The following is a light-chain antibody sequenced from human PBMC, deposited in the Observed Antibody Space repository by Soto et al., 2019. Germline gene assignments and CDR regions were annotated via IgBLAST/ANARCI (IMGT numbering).Light chain of an antibody. Sequence: DIVMTQSPDSLAVSLGERATINCKSSQTVLYSSNNKNYLAWYQQKPGQPPKLLIYWASIRESGVPDRFSGRGSGTDFPLTISSLQAEDVAVYYCLQYYSSPYTFGQGTKLEIK. CDR3: LQYYSSPYT. CDR2: WAS. J-gene: IGKJ2*01. CDR1: QTVLYSSNNKNY. V-gene: IGKV4-1*01.